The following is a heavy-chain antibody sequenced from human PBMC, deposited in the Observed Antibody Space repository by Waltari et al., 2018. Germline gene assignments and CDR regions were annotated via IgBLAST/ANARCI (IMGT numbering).Heavy chain of an antibody. CDR3: ASVADTGYKTN. Sequence: QVDLVESWGGVVQPGRSLGLSCAASGVTFHNYDMHWVRQARGKGLEWVAAISFDSNNKYYTDSVKGRFTISRDNSKNMLYLEMNSLGTEDTALYYCASVADTGYKTNWGQGTLVTVSS. CDR2: ISFDSNNK. CDR1: GVTFHNYD. V-gene: IGHV3-30-3*01. J-gene: IGHJ4*02. D-gene: IGHD5-12*01.